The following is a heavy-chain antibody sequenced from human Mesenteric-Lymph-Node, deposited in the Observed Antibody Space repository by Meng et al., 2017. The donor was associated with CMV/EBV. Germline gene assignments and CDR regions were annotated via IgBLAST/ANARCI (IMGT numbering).Heavy chain of an antibody. CDR3: AKENYRAYYYYGMDV. Sequence: GESLMISCAASGFTFSSYEMSWVRQAPGKGLEWVSYISSSGSTIYYADSVKGRFTISRENSKNSLYRQMNSLRAEDTVLYYCAKENYRAYYYYGMDVWGQGTTVTVSS. J-gene: IGHJ6*02. CDR1: GFTFSSYE. D-gene: IGHD1-7*01. CDR2: ISSSGSTI. V-gene: IGHV3-48*03.